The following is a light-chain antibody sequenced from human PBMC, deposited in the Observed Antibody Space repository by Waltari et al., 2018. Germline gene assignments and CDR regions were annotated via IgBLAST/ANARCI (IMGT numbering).Light chain of an antibody. Sequence: QSALIQPASVSGSPGQSITISCTGTSSDVGGYNYVYWYQQHPGKAPKLMIYDVTNRPSGVSNRLSGLKSGNTASLTISGLQAEDEADYYCSSYTSSRTGLLFGGGTKLSVL. CDR3: SSYTSSRTGLL. V-gene: IGLV2-14*03. CDR1: SSDVGGYNY. J-gene: IGLJ2*01. CDR2: DVT.